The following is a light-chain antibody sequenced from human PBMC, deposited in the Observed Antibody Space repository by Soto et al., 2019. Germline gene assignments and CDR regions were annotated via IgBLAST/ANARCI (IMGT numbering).Light chain of an antibody. CDR1: QSVSSN. CDR2: AAS. CDR3: HQYDNWPLTWT. J-gene: IGKJ1*01. V-gene: IGKV3-15*01. Sequence: EIVMTQSPATLSVSPGDRATRSCRASQSVSSNLAWYQQKPGQAPWLLIFAASTRATGVPARFSGSGSGTDFTLTISSLQSEDFAVYYCHQYDNWPLTWTFAQGTKVDIK.